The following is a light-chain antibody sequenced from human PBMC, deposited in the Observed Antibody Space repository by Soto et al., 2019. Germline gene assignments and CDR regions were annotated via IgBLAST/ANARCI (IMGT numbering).Light chain of an antibody. Sequence: SYELTQPPSVSVAPGQTARITCGGKNLGSKSGHWYQQKPGQAPVLVVYDDSDRPSGIPERISGSNSGNTATLTISRVEAGDEADYYCQVWDSSSDHLVVFGGGTKVTVL. V-gene: IGLV3-21*02. CDR3: QVWDSSSDHLVV. CDR2: DDS. CDR1: NLGSKS. J-gene: IGLJ2*01.